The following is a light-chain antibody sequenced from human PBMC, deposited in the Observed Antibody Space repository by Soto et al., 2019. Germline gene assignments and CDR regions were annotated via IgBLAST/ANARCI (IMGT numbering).Light chain of an antibody. CDR3: AAWDDSLNGPV. CDR1: SSNIGSNT. J-gene: IGLJ2*01. V-gene: IGLV1-44*01. CDR2: SNN. Sequence: QSVLTQPTSASGTPGQRVTISCSGSSSNIGSNTVNWYQQLPGTAPKLLIYSNNQRPSGVTDRCSGSKYGTSASLAISGLQSEDEADYYCAAWDDSLNGPVFGGGTKLTVL.